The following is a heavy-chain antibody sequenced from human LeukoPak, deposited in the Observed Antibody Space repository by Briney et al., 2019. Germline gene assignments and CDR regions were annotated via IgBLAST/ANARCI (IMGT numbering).Heavy chain of an antibody. Sequence: PGGSLRLSCAASGFTFSSYAIHWVRQAPGKGLEWVAVVSYDGSKKYYADSVKGRFTISRDSSKNTLYLQMNSLRVEDTAVYYCARDVRIVYYDRSPDYWGQGTLVTVSS. CDR3: ARDVRIVYYDRSPDY. J-gene: IGHJ4*02. D-gene: IGHD3-22*01. CDR2: VSYDGSKK. CDR1: GFTFSSYA. V-gene: IGHV3-30*04.